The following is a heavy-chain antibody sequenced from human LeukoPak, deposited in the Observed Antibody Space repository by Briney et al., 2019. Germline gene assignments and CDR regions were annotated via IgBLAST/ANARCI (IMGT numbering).Heavy chain of an antibody. CDR1: GFAFDDYV. D-gene: IGHD3-10*01. Sequence: GGALRLSCAASGFAFDDYVMHWVRQAPGKGLEWVSLISGDGGSTYYVDSVKGRFTISRDNSKNALYLQMNSLRTEDSALYYCAKADRIAMYRGAHFTYWGQGTLVTVSS. CDR2: ISGDGGST. V-gene: IGHV3-43*02. J-gene: IGHJ4*02. CDR3: AKADRIAMYRGAHFTY.